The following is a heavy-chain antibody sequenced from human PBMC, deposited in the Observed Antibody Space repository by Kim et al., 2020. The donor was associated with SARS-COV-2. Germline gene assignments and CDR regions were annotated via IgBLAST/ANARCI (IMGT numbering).Heavy chain of an antibody. J-gene: IGHJ1*01. V-gene: IGHV3-7*03. CDR3: ARTLTGTTESFEY. Sequence: GGSLRLSCAASGFTFGSYWITWVRQAPGKGLEWVANIKQDGTQQYYVDSVRGRFTVSRDGANMYLQMNSLRAEDTAVYYCARTLTGTTESFEYWGRGTL. D-gene: IGHD3-9*01. CDR2: IKQDGTQQ. CDR1: GFTFGSYW.